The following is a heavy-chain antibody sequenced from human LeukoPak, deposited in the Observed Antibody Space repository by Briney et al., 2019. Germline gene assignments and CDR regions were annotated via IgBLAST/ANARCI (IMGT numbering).Heavy chain of an antibody. J-gene: IGHJ5*02. Sequence: SETLSLTCAVSGGSISSGGYSWSWIRQPPGKGLEWIGYIYHSGSTYYNPSLKSRVTISVDRSKNQFSLKLSSVTAADTAVYYCARGEGGGSSRFDPWGQGTLVTVSS. D-gene: IGHD2-15*01. CDR2: IYHSGST. CDR3: ARGEGGGSSRFDP. CDR1: GGSISSGGYS. V-gene: IGHV4-30-2*01.